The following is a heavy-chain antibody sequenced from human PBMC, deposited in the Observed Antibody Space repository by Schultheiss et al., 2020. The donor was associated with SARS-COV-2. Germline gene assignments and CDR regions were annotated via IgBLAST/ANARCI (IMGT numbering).Heavy chain of an antibody. CDR3: AKDVPSYYYGSGSYQDY. Sequence: GESLKISCAASGFTFSSYAMSWVRQAPGKGLEWVSAISGSGGSTYYADSVKGRFTISRDNSKNTLYLQMNSLRAEDTAVYYCAKDVPSYYYGSGSYQDYWGQGTLVTVSS. V-gene: IGHV3-23*01. D-gene: IGHD3-10*01. J-gene: IGHJ4*02. CDR1: GFTFSSYA. CDR2: ISGSGGST.